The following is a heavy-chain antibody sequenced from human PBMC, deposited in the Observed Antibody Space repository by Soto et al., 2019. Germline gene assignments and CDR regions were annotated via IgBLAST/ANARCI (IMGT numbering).Heavy chain of an antibody. CDR1: GYTFTSYD. CDR2: MNPNSGNT. V-gene: IGHV1-8*01. J-gene: IGHJ6*03. D-gene: IGHD6-6*01. CDR3: ARATSIAARRSYYMDV. Sequence: ASVKVSCKASGYTFTSYDINWVRQATGQGLEWMGWMNPNSGNTGYAQKFQGRVTMTRNTSISTAYMELSSLRSEDTAVYYCARATSIAARRSYYMDVWGKGTTVTVSS.